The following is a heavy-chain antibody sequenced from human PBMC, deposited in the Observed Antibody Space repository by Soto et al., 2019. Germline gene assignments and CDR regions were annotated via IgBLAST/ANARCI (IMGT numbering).Heavy chain of an antibody. V-gene: IGHV3-43*01. CDR1: GFTFDDYT. J-gene: IGHJ6*02. CDR3: AKGSELDSSSSGVYYYYYGMDV. Sequence: SLRLSCAASGFTFDDYTMHWVRQAPGKGLEWVSLISWDGGSTYYADSVKGRFTISRDNSKNSLYLQMNSLRTEDTALYYCAKGSELDSSSSGVYYYYYGMDVWGQGTTVTVSS. D-gene: IGHD6-13*01. CDR2: ISWDGGST.